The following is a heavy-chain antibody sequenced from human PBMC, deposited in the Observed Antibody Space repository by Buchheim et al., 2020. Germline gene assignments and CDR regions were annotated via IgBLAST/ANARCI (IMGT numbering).Heavy chain of an antibody. Sequence: QVQLVESGGGVVQPGRSLRLSCAASGFTFSSYGMHWVRQAPGKGLQWVSVISYDGSYKFYADSVKGRFTISRDNSKNTMFLLMNSLRPEDTAVYYCAKGFIRVKDIVVVAAPTDAFEIWGQGT. D-gene: IGHD2-15*01. CDR2: ISYDGSYK. CDR1: GFTFSSYG. CDR3: AKGFIRVKDIVVVAAPTDAFEI. V-gene: IGHV3-30*18. J-gene: IGHJ3*02.